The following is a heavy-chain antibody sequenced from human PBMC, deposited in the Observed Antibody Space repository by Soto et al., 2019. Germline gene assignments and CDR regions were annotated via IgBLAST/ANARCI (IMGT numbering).Heavy chain of an antibody. Sequence: QVQLQESGPGLVKPSGTLSLTCAVSSGSISSSNWWSWVRQPPGKGLEWIGEIYHSGSINYNPSLKSRVTISVDKSKNQFSLKLSSVTAADTAVYYCARGYCSSTSCYGNAFDIWGQGTMVTVSS. V-gene: IGHV4-4*02. CDR3: ARGYCSSTSCYGNAFDI. CDR1: SGSISSSNW. CDR2: IYHSGSI. D-gene: IGHD2-2*01. J-gene: IGHJ3*02.